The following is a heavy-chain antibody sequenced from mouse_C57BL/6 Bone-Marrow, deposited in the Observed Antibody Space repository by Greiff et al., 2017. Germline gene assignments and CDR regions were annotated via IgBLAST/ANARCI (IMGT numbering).Heavy chain of an antibody. D-gene: IGHD1-1*01. CDR2: ISYDGSN. J-gene: IGHJ3*01. V-gene: IGHV3-6*01. CDR3: ARGHYGSSPFAY. Sequence: EVKLMESGPGLVKPSQSLSLTCSVTGYSITSGYYWNWIRQFPGNKLEWMGYISYDGSNNYNPSLKNRISITRETSKNQFFLKLNSVTTEDTATYYCARGHYGSSPFAYWGQGTLVTVSA. CDR1: GYSITSGYY.